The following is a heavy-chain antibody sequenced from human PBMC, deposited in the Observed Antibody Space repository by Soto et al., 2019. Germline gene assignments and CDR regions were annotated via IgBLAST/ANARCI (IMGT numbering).Heavy chain of an antibody. Sequence: SETLSLTCSVSGASIRSGGYYWSWLRQSPGKGLEWIGHIYYTGSTFYSPSLKSRLTISLDTSKNQFSLDLRSVTAADTAMYSCARIEMASIKWGRGTLVTVSS. CDR1: GASIRSGGYY. V-gene: IGHV4-31*03. CDR3: ARIEMASIK. CDR2: IYYTGST. J-gene: IGHJ4*02.